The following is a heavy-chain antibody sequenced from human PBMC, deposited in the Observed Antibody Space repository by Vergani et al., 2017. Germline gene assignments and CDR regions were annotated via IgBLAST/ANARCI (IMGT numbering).Heavy chain of an antibody. J-gene: IGHJ4*02. CDR2: INAGNGNT. CDR1: GYTFTSYA. Sequence: QVQLVQSGAEVKKPGASVKVSCKASGYTFTSYAMHWVRQAPGQRLEWMGWINAGNGNTKYSQKFQGRVTITRDTSASTAYMELSSLRSEDTAVYYCARGSARDYYGSGSYYHWGQGTLVTVSS. V-gene: IGHV1-3*01. CDR3: ARGSARDYYGSGSYYH. D-gene: IGHD3-10*01.